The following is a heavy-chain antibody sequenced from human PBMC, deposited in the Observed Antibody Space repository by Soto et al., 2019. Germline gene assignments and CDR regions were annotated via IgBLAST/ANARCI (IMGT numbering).Heavy chain of an antibody. CDR3: AGDHRSGSQLDRYYYYYMDV. D-gene: IGHD3-10*01. V-gene: IGHV3-53*04. CDR2: IYSGGST. J-gene: IGHJ6*03. Sequence: EVQLVESGGGLVQPGGSLRLSCAASGFTVSSNYMSWVRQAPGKGLEWVSVIYSGGSTYYADSAKGRFTISRHNSKNTLYLQMNSLRAEDTAVYYCAGDHRSGSQLDRYYYYYMDVWGKGTTVTVSS. CDR1: GFTVSSNY.